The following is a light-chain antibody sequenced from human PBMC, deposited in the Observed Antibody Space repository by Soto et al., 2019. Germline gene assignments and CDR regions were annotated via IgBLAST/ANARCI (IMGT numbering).Light chain of an antibody. CDR1: QNIRNW. J-gene: IGKJ5*01. CDR3: QQHNTYST. Sequence: IESTYSSSTLSSSIGDIVTITCRASQNIRNWLAWYQQKPGKDPNPLIYDATSLKSGVQARFSGSGSATEFTLPLTRLPPDDFAPYYCQQHNTYSTFGQGTRLEIK. CDR2: DAT. V-gene: IGKV1-5*01.